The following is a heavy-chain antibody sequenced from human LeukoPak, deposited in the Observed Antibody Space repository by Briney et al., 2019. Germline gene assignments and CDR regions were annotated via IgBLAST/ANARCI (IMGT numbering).Heavy chain of an antibody. CDR1: GFTVSSKY. CDR2: IYSGGGT. D-gene: IGHD3-10*01. V-gene: IGHV3-53*05. J-gene: IGHJ4*02. Sequence: GGSLRLSCAASGFTVSSKYMSWARQAPGKGLEWVSVIYSGGGTNYAESVKGRFTISRDNSKNTLYLQMNSLRAEDTAVYYCAKNPKPFSSYCLDYWGQGTLVTVSS. CDR3: AKNPKPFSSYCLDY.